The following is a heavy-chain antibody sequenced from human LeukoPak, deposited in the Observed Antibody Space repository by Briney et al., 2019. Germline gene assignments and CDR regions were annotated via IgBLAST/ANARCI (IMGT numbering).Heavy chain of an antibody. Sequence: SETLSLTCAVYGGSFSGYYWSWLRQPPGKGLEWIGEINHSGSTNYNPSLKSRVTISVDTPKNQFSLKLSSVTAADTAVYYCARGSGIRVRGVISWFDPWGQGTLVTVSS. J-gene: IGHJ5*02. CDR2: INHSGST. CDR3: ARGSGIRVRGVISWFDP. D-gene: IGHD3-10*01. CDR1: GGSFSGYY. V-gene: IGHV4-34*01.